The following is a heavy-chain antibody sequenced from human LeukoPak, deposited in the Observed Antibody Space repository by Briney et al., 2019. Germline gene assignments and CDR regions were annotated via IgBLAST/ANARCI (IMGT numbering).Heavy chain of an antibody. Sequence: GGSLRLSCAASGFTFGSYGMHWVRQAPGKGLEWVTFIRSDGSNKYYADSVKGRFTISRDNSKSTLYLQMNSLRAEDTAVYYSAKDHYDYVWGSYRLDYWGQGTLVTVSS. CDR3: AKDHYDYVWGSYRLDY. J-gene: IGHJ4*02. CDR2: IRSDGSNK. D-gene: IGHD3-16*02. CDR1: GFTFGSYG. V-gene: IGHV3-30*02.